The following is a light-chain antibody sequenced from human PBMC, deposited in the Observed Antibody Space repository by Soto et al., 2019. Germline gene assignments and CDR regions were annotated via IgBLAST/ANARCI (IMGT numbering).Light chain of an antibody. V-gene: IGLV2-14*03. CDR1: SSDVGAYNF. Sequence: QSALTQPASVSGSPGQSITISCTGTSSDVGAYNFVSWYQQHPGKAPKLMIYDVSNRPSGLSNRFSGSKSGNTASLTISGLQAEDEADYYCSSYTTSSSLVFGGGTQLTVL. CDR2: DVS. CDR3: SSYTTSSSLV. J-gene: IGLJ2*01.